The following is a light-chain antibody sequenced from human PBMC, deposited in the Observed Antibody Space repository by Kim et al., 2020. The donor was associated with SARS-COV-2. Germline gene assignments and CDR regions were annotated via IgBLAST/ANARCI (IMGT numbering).Light chain of an antibody. J-gene: IGKJ4*01. CDR3: QHTET. Sequence: LSCARGEGATLACRPSLGVSGRYLTGYQQKPGRAPRLLISGASSRAPGIPDRFSGSGSGTDITLTISRLEPEDFAVYYCQHTETFGGGTKVDIK. CDR2: GAS. V-gene: IGKV3-20*01. CDR1: LGVSGRY.